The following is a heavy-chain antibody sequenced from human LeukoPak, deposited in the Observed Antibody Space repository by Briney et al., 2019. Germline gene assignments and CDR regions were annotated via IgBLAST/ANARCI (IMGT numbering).Heavy chain of an antibody. CDR2: INHSGST. CDR3: ARGPRIAVTGILQGYFDL. Sequence: SETLSLTCAVYGGSFSGYYWSWIRQPPGKGLEWIGEINHSGSTNYNPSLKSRVTISADTSKNQFSLKLSSVTAADRAVYFCARGPRIAVTGILQGYFDLWGRGTLVTVPS. V-gene: IGHV4-34*01. J-gene: IGHJ2*01. CDR1: GGSFSGYY. D-gene: IGHD6-19*01.